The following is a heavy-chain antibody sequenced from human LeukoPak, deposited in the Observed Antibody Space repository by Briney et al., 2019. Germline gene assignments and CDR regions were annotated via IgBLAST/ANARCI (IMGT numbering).Heavy chain of an antibody. CDR3: ARSPGVYCSGGSCYPFDF. CDR1: GFTFSMYG. J-gene: IGHJ4*02. D-gene: IGHD2-15*01. Sequence: GGSLRLSYAASGFTFSMYGIHWVRQAPGKGLEWVAVISYDGSDEYYADSVKGRFTISRDNSKNTLYLQMNSLRAEDTAVYYCARSPGVYCSGGSCYPFDFWGQGTLVTVSS. CDR2: ISYDGSDE. V-gene: IGHV3-30*04.